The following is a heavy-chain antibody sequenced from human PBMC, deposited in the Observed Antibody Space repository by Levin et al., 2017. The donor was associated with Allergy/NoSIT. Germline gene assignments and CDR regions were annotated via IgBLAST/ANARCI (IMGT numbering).Heavy chain of an antibody. CDR3: TKDRRYYGSGSDQDAFDI. CDR2: TSGSGGTT. Sequence: QPGGSLRLSCAASGFTFSSYAMSWVRQAPGKGLEWVSGTSGSGGTTYYADSVEGRFTISRDNSKSTLYLQLNSLRADDTAIYYCTKDRRYYGSGSDQDAFDIWGQGTMVTVSS. V-gene: IGHV3-23*01. J-gene: IGHJ3*02. CDR1: GFTFSSYA. D-gene: IGHD3-10*01.